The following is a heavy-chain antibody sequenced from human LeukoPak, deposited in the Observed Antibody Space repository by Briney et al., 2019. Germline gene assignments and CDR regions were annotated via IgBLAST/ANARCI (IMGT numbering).Heavy chain of an antibody. J-gene: IGHJ4*02. CDR2: IYDDRST. CDR1: GFTFSSYA. CDR3: ARDSAFSSYSY. D-gene: IGHD2-15*01. V-gene: IGHV3-23*03. Sequence: TGGSLRLSCAASGFTFSSYAMSWVRQAPGKGLEWVSIIYDDRSTYYAASVKGRFTISRDDSKNTLLLQMDSLRAEDTAIYYCARDSAFSSYSYWGQGALVTVSS.